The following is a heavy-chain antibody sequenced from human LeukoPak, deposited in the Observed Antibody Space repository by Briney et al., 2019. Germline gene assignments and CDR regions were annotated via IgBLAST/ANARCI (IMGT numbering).Heavy chain of an antibody. CDR2: TYYRSKWYN. D-gene: IGHD3-3*01. J-gene: IGHJ4*02. V-gene: IGHV6-1*01. Sequence: SQTLSLTCAISGDSVSSNSAAWNRIRQSPSRGLEWLGRTYYRSKWYNDYAVSVKSRITINPDTSKNQVSLQLNSVTPEDTAVYYCARETSFRYYDFWSGWDYWGQGTLVTVSS. CDR3: ARETSFRYYDFWSGWDY. CDR1: GDSVSSNSAA.